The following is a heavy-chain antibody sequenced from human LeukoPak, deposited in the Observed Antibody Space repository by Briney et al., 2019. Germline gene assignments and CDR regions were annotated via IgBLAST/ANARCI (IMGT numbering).Heavy chain of an antibody. V-gene: IGHV3-20*04. D-gene: IGHD4-11*01. J-gene: IGHJ6*03. CDR1: GFTFDDYG. CDR2: INWNGGST. CDR3: ARLDYPGSYYYYMDV. Sequence: PGGSLRLSCAASGFTFDDYGMSWVRQAPGKGLEWVSGINWNGGSTGYADSVKGRFTISRDNAKNSLYLQMNSLRAEDTALYYCARLDYPGSYYYYMDVWGKGTTVTVSS.